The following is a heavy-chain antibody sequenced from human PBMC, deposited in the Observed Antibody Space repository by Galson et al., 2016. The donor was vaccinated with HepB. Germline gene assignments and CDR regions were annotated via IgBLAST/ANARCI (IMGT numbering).Heavy chain of an antibody. CDR1: GDSVYNNGAA. J-gene: IGHJ6*02. CDR3: ARAVMLGRGMDV. D-gene: IGHD3-10*01. Sequence: CAISGDSVYNNGAAWVWIRQPPSRGLEWLGRTFYRSTWENHYAGSVINRITISPDTSRNQFSLHLHSLTPEDTAVYYCARAVMLGRGMDVWGQGTTVTVSS. V-gene: IGHV6-1*01. CDR2: TFYRSTWEN.